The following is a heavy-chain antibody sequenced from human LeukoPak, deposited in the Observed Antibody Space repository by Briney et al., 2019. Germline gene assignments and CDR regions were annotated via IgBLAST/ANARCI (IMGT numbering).Heavy chain of an antibody. CDR2: ISSSGSYI. CDR3: ARGNYDFWSGYYDSKYFDY. J-gene: IGHJ4*02. Sequence: GGSLRLSCAASGFTFSSYSMNWVRQAPGKGLEWVSSISSSGSYIYYADSVKGGFTISRDNAKNSLYLQMNSLRAEDTAVYYCARGNYDFWSGYYDSKYFDYWGQGTLVTVSS. D-gene: IGHD3-3*01. V-gene: IGHV3-21*01. CDR1: GFTFSSYS.